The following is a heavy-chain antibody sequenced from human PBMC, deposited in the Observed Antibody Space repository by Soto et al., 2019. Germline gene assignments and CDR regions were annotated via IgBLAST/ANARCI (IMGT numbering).Heavy chain of an antibody. CDR2: ISGSGGST. V-gene: IGHV3-23*01. Sequence: GGSLRLSCAASGFTFSSYAMSWVRQAPGKGLEWVSAISGSGGSTDYADSVKGRFTISRDNSKNTLYLQMNSLRAEDTAVYYCAKGPWEAVAGYDYWGQGTLVTVSS. CDR1: GFTFSSYA. D-gene: IGHD6-19*01. CDR3: AKGPWEAVAGYDY. J-gene: IGHJ4*02.